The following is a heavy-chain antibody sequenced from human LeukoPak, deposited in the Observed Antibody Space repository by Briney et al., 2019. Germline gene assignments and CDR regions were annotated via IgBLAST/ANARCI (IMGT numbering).Heavy chain of an antibody. CDR1: GYTFTSYY. D-gene: IGHD1-26*01. J-gene: IGHJ5*02. V-gene: IGHV1-46*03. CDR2: INPSGGST. Sequence: GASVKVSCKASGYTFTSYYMHWVRQAPGQGLEWMGIINPSGGSTSYAQKFRGRVTMTRDTSTSTVYMELSSLRSEDTAVYYCASSGRGSYYGNWFDPWGQGTLVTVSS. CDR3: ASSGRGSYYGNWFDP.